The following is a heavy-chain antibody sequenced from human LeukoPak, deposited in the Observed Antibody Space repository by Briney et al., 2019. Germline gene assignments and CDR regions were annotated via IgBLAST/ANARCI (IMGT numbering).Heavy chain of an antibody. CDR2: MYSTGST. CDR3: ARDRTYGSNSGFDY. Sequence: SETLSLTCIVSGGSISTYYWSWIRQPAGKGLEWIGRMYSTGSTNYNPSLKSRVTMSVDTSKNQFSLNLSSVTAADTAIYYCARDRTYGSNSGFDYWGQGTLVTVSS. J-gene: IGHJ4*02. V-gene: IGHV4-4*07. CDR1: GGSISTYY. D-gene: IGHD4-23*01.